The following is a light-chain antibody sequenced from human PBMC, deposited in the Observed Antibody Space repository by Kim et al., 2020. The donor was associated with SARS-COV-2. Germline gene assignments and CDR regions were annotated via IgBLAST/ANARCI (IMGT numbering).Light chain of an antibody. CDR2: SDD. CDR3: AAWDDTLNGPL. Sequence: GRRVIISCSGGSSNIGTNTVSWYQQRPGTAPKLLMYSDDYRPAGVPDRFSGSKSGTSASLAISGLQSEDEAEYYCAAWDDTLNGPLFGGGTQLTVL. J-gene: IGLJ3*02. CDR1: SSNIGTNT. V-gene: IGLV1-44*01.